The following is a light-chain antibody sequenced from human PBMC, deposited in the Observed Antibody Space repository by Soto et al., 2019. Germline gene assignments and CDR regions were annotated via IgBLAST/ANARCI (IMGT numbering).Light chain of an antibody. J-gene: IGLJ1*01. Sequence: QSVLTQPASVSGSPGQSITISCTGTSCDVGGYNYVSWYQQHPGKAPKLMIYDVSNRPSGVSNRFSGSKSGNTASLTISGLQAEDEADYYCSSYTSSIYVFGTGTKVTVL. CDR3: SSYTSSIYV. V-gene: IGLV2-14*01. CDR1: SCDVGGYNY. CDR2: DVS.